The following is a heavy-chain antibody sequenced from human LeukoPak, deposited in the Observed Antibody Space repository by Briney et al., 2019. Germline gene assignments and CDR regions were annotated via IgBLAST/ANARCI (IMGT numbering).Heavy chain of an antibody. D-gene: IGHD3-3*01. CDR1: GGAISSYD. CDR2: IYSSGST. Sequence: SETLCLTCTVSGGAISSYDWSWIRQSPGKGLEWVGDIYSSGSTNYTNSLKSRVTISLDTSKNQFSLKLSSVTAADTAVYFCARVDFRSGYSPGYFDHWGQGTLVTVSS. V-gene: IGHV4-59*01. CDR3: ARVDFRSGYSPGYFDH. J-gene: IGHJ4*02.